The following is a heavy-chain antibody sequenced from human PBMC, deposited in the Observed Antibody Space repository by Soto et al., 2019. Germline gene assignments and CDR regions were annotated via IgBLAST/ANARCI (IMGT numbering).Heavy chain of an antibody. CDR3: ARASPVADY. D-gene: IGHD6-19*01. Sequence: LRLSCATSGLTFTDYTMNWFRQAPGKGLEWVSSISPSSGDIYYADSVKGRFTVSRDNAKNSLYLHMNSLRAEDTAVYYCARASPVADYWGQGTLVTVSS. J-gene: IGHJ4*02. V-gene: IGHV3-21*01. CDR1: GLTFTDYT. CDR2: ISPSSGDI.